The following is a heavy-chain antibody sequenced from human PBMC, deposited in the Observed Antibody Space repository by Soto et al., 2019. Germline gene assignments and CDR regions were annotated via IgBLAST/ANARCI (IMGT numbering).Heavy chain of an antibody. CDR1: GGSISSYY. V-gene: IGHV4-59*01. CDR3: ARVSYSSGWSLNFAY. CDR2: IYYSGST. J-gene: IGHJ4*02. Sequence: SETLSLTCTVSGGSISSYYWSWIRQPPGKGLEWTGYIYYSGSTNYNPSLKSRVTISVDTSKNQFYLKLSSVTAADTAVYYCARVSYSSGWSLNFAYWGQGTLVTVSS. D-gene: IGHD6-19*01.